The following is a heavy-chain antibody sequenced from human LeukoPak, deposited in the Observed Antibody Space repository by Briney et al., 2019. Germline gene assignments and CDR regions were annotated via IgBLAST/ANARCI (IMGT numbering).Heavy chain of an antibody. D-gene: IGHD3-22*01. CDR1: GGSISSSSYY. J-gene: IGHJ5*02. CDR2: IYYSGST. Sequence: SETLSLTCTVSGGSISSSSYYWGWIRQPPGKGLEWIGSIYYSGSTYYNPSLKSRVTISVDASKNQFSLKLSSVTAADTAVYYCARDQDYYDSSGYYYGWFDPWGQGTLVTVSS. CDR3: ARDQDYYDSSGYYYGWFDP. V-gene: IGHV4-39*07.